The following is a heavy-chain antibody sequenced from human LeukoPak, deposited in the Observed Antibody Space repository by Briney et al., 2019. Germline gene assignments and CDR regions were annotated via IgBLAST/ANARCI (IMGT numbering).Heavy chain of an antibody. J-gene: IGHJ4*02. CDR1: GFTFSTYE. V-gene: IGHV3-48*03. Sequence: PGGSLRLSCAASGFTFSTYEMTWVRQAPGKGLEWVSYIISSGNVIYYADSVKGRSTISRDNAKNSLYLQMNSLRAEDTAVYYCARLRKHYYDTSAYYRYLDYWGQGTLVTVSS. D-gene: IGHD3-22*01. CDR2: IISSGNVI. CDR3: ARLRKHYYDTSAYYRYLDY.